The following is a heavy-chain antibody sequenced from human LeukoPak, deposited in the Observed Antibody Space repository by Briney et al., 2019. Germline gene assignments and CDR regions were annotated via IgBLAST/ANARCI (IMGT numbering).Heavy chain of an antibody. J-gene: IGHJ6*02. V-gene: IGHV4-4*07. CDR1: GGSISSYY. CDR3: ARGGLVVVVAATQDLDYYGMDV. CDR2: IYTSGST. Sequence: PSETLSLTCTVSGGSISSYYWSWIGHPAGKGLEWIESIYTSGSTNYNPSLKSRVTMSVDTSKNQFSLKLSSVTAADTAVYYCARGGLVVVVAATQDLDYYGMDVWGQGTTVTVSS. D-gene: IGHD2-15*01.